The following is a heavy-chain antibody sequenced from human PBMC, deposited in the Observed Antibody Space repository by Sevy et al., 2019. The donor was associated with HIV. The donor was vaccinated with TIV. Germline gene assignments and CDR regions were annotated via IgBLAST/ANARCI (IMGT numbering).Heavy chain of an antibody. D-gene: IGHD6-6*01. J-gene: IGHJ4*02. CDR2: ISAYNGNT. Sequence: ASVKVSCKASGYTFTSYCISWVRQAPGQGLEWMGWISAYNGNTNYAQKLQGRVTMTTDTSTSTAYMELRSLGSDDTAVYYCAGDPSIAARPDYFDYWGQGTLVTVSS. CDR3: AGDPSIAARPDYFDY. CDR1: GYTFTSYC. V-gene: IGHV1-18*04.